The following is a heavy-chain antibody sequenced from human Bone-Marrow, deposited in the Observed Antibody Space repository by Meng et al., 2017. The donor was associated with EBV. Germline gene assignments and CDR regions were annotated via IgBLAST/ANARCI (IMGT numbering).Heavy chain of an antibody. CDR2: ITPVFGVA. Sequence: QVQVVQSGVEVKKPGSSVKVSCKGSGDSFNNFGISWVRQAPGQGLEWMGDITPVFGVANYAESFQGRVTISADTSTRTTYMDLSSLRSDDTAVYYCVRDLWLRIGECVWGQGTLVTVSS. D-gene: IGHD5-12*01. V-gene: IGHV1-69*17. CDR3: VRDLWLRIGECV. J-gene: IGHJ4*02. CDR1: GDSFNNFG.